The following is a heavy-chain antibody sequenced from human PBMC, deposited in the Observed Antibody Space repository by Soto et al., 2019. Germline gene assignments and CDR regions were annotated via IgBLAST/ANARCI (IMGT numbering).Heavy chain of an antibody. CDR1: GFTFSSYA. CDR2: ISYDGSNK. Sequence: SLRLSCAASGFTFSSYAMHWVRQAPGKGLEWVAVISYDGSNKYYADSVKGRFTISRDNSKNTLYLQMNSLRAEDTAVYYCARGYDFWSGYLFGYYFDYWGQGTLVTVSS. J-gene: IGHJ4*02. V-gene: IGHV3-30-3*01. D-gene: IGHD3-3*01. CDR3: ARGYDFWSGYLFGYYFDY.